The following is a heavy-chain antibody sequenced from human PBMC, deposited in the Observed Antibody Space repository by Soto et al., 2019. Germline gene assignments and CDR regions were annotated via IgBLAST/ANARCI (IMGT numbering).Heavy chain of an antibody. CDR1: GFTFGDYA. V-gene: IGHV3-49*03. Sequence: GGSLRLSCTASGFTFGDYAVSWFRHAPGKGLEWVGFIRSKAYGGTTEYAASVKGRFTISRDDSKSIAYLQINSLKTEDTAVYYCTRRWNQEYYFDYWGQGTLVTVSS. CDR3: TRRWNQEYYFDY. J-gene: IGHJ4*02. D-gene: IGHD1-1*01. CDR2: IRSKAYGGTT.